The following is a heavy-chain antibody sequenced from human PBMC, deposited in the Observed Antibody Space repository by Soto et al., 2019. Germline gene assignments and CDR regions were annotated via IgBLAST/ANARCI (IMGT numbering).Heavy chain of an antibody. CDR3: ARADGSIYYHYFGMDV. CDR1: GYSISSDDY. J-gene: IGHJ6*02. CDR2: IYHSGST. Sequence: PSETLSLTCAVSGYSISSDDYWGWIRQPPGKGLEWIGSIYHSGSTYYNSSLKSRVTISVDTSTNQFSLKLTSVTAADTAVYYCARADGSIYYHYFGMDVWGQGTTVTVSS. V-gene: IGHV4-38-2*01. D-gene: IGHD6-13*01.